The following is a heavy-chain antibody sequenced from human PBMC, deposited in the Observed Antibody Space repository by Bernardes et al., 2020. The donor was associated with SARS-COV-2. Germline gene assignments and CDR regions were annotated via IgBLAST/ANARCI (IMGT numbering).Heavy chain of an antibody. CDR3: ARDWFHGGSSNYYYYYGMDV. CDR1: GGSISSGGYY. D-gene: IGHD2-15*01. CDR2: IYYSGST. J-gene: IGHJ6*02. V-gene: IGHV4-31*03. Sequence: SETLSLTCTVSGGSISSGGYYWSWIRQHPGKGLEWIGYIYYSGSTYYNPSLKSRVTISVDTSKNQFSLKLSSVTAADTAVYYCARDWFHGGSSNYYYYYGMDVWGQGTTVTVSS.